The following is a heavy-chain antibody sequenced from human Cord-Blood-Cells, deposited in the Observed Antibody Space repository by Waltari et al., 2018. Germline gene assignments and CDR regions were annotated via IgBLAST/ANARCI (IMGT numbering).Heavy chain of an antibody. CDR2: INHSGST. Sequence: QVQLQQWGAGLLKPSETLSLTCAAYGWSFSGYYWRWLRQPPGKGLEWIGEINHSGSTNYNPSLKSRVTISVDTSKNQFSLKLSSVTTADTAVYYCASLNYYYYYGMDVWGQGTTVTVSS. CDR3: ASLNYYYYYGMDV. CDR1: GWSFSGYY. V-gene: IGHV4-34*01. J-gene: IGHJ6*02.